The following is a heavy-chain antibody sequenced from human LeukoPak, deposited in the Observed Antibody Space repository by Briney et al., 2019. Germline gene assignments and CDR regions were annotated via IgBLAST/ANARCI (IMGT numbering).Heavy chain of an antibody. V-gene: IGHV3-30*18. CDR2: ISYDGSNK. CDR1: GFTFSSYG. J-gene: IGHJ6*02. Sequence: PGGSLRLSCAASGFTFSSYGMHWVRQAPGKGLEWVAVISYDGSNKYYADSVKGRFTISRDNSKNTLYLQMNSLRAEDTAVYYCAKDSYYGSGSYYNRLKYYYYGMDVWGQGTTVTVSS. CDR3: AKDSYYGSGSYYNRLKYYYYGMDV. D-gene: IGHD3-10*01.